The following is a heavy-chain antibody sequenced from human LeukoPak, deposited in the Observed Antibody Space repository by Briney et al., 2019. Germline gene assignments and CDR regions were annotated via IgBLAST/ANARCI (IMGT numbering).Heavy chain of an antibody. V-gene: IGHV4-31*03. Sequence: TLSLTCTVSGGSISSGGYYWSWIRQHPGKGLEWIGYIYYSGSTYYNPSLKSRVTISVDTSKNQFSLKLSSVTAADTAVCYCASGPHDYGDYVGIDYWGQGTLVTVSS. CDR1: GGSISSGGYY. J-gene: IGHJ4*02. CDR2: IYYSGST. D-gene: IGHD4-17*01. CDR3: ASGPHDYGDYVGIDY.